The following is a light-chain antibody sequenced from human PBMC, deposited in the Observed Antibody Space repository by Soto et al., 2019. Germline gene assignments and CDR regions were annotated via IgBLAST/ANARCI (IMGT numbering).Light chain of an antibody. Sequence: DIQMTQSPSSVSASVGDRVTITCRASQDITYWLAWYQQTPGKVPKVLIYDASSLQGGVPSRFSGSGSGTDFTLTISSLEPEDFAVYYCQQRSNWPLTFGGGTKVEIK. CDR1: QDITYW. V-gene: IGKV1D-12*01. CDR3: QQRSNWPLT. CDR2: DAS. J-gene: IGKJ4*01.